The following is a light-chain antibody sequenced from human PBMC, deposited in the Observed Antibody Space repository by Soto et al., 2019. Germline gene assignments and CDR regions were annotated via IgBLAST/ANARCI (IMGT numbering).Light chain of an antibody. Sequence: EIVLTQSPGTLSLSPGERATLSCRASQSVTNRYLAWYQQKPGQAPRLLIYGASTRAAGIPDRFSGSGSGTDFTLTITRLEPEDSAVYFCQQYTGPPTTFGQGTKVDIK. CDR3: QQYTGPPTT. J-gene: IGKJ1*01. CDR2: GAS. V-gene: IGKV3-20*01. CDR1: QSVTNRY.